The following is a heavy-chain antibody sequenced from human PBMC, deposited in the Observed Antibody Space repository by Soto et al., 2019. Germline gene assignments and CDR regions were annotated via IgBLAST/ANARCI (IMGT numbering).Heavy chain of an antibody. V-gene: IGHV3-33*01. CDR3: ARDSFVGYYYYGMDV. CDR2: IWYDGSNK. Sequence: AGGSLRLSCAASGFTFSSYGMHWVRQAPGKGLEWVAVIWYDGSNKYYADSVKGRFTISRDNSKNTLYLQMNSLRAEDTAVYYCARDSFVGYYYYGMDVWGQGTTVTVSS. CDR1: GFTFSSYG. J-gene: IGHJ6*02. D-gene: IGHD2-21*01.